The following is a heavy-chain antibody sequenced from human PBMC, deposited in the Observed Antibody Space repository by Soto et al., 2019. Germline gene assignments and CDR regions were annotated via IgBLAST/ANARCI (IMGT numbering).Heavy chain of an antibody. J-gene: IGHJ4*02. CDR3: ERTTIHSSRWYYFDY. CDR1: GFTFSSYW. V-gene: IGHV3-74*01. CDR2: INSDGSST. D-gene: IGHD6-13*01. Sequence: GGSLRLSCAASGFTFSSYWMHWVRQAPGKGLVWVSRINSDGSSTSYADSVKGRFTISRDNAKNTLFLQMNSLRAEDTAVYYCERTTIHSSRWYYFDYWGQGTLVTVYS.